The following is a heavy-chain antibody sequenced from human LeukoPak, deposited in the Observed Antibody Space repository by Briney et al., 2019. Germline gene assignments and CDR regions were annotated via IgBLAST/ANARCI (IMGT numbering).Heavy chain of an antibody. J-gene: IGHJ6*03. V-gene: IGHV3-48*03. CDR3: ARGLGGSGWCLYYYYYMDV. D-gene: IGHD6-19*01. CDR2: ISSSGSTI. CDR1: GFTFSSYE. Sequence: GGSLRLSCAASGFTFSSYEMNWVRQAPGKGLEWVSYISSSGSTIYYADSVKGRFTISRDNAKNTLYLQMNSLRAEDTAVYYCARGLGGSGWCLYYYYYMDVWGKGTTVTISS.